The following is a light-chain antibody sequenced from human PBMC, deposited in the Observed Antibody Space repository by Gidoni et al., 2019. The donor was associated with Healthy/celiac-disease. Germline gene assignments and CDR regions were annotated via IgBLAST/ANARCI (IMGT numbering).Light chain of an antibody. CDR3: QSYDSSMSGSV. J-gene: IGLJ3*02. V-gene: IGLV1-40*01. Sequence: SVLTQPPPVSGAPGQRVTISCPGSSSNIGAGYDVYWYQQLPGTAPKLLIYGNSNRPSGVPDRFSGSKSGTSASLAITGLQAEDEADYYCQSYDSSMSGSVFGGGTKLTVL. CDR1: SSNIGAGYD. CDR2: GNS.